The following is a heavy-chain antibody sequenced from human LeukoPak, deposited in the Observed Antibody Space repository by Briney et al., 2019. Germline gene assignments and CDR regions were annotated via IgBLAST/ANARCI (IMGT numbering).Heavy chain of an antibody. V-gene: IGHV4-39*07. Sequence: PSETLSLTCSVSGDSISSSSSSYYWGWIRQPPGKGLEWIGSIYYIGSTYYNPSLRTRITISLDRPKNQFSLKLSSVTAADTAVYYCAREKMAGVPLFDYWGQGTLVTVSS. CDR2: IYYIGST. D-gene: IGHD5-24*01. CDR1: GDSISSSSSSYY. J-gene: IGHJ4*02. CDR3: AREKMAGVPLFDY.